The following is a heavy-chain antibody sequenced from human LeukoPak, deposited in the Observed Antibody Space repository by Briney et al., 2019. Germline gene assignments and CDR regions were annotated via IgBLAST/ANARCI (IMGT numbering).Heavy chain of an antibody. CDR2: ISYIGSS. Sequence: SETLSLTCTVSGVSMSIYYWSWIRQPPGKRLEWIAFISYIGSSNYNPSLTSRATISVDSSKNQFSLKLNSVTAADTAVYYCVGWQVAGAFEIWGQGTMVTVFS. V-gene: IGHV4-59*01. D-gene: IGHD6-19*01. CDR1: GVSMSIYY. J-gene: IGHJ3*02. CDR3: VGWQVAGAFEI.